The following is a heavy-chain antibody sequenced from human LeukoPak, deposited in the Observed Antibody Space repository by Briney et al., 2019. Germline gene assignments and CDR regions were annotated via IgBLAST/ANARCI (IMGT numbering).Heavy chain of an antibody. J-gene: IGHJ3*02. CDR1: GFTFSSYW. Sequence: QSGGSLRLSCAASGFTFSSYWMHWVRQAPGKGLVWVSRINSDGSSTSYADSVKGRFTISRDNAKNTLYPQMNSLRAEDTAVYYCARDRSSSWSHDAFDIWGQGTMVTVSS. CDR2: INSDGSST. V-gene: IGHV3-74*01. D-gene: IGHD6-13*01. CDR3: ARDRSSSWSHDAFDI.